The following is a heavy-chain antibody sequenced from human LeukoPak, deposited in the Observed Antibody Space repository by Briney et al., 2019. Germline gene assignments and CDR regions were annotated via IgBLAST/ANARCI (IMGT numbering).Heavy chain of an antibody. CDR2: TWSDGSDK. J-gene: IGHJ5*02. D-gene: IGHD3-22*01. Sequence: GKSLRLSCAASGFSFSNYVIQWVRQAPGKGLEWLAVTWSDGSDKYYADSVKGRFSISRDNSKNTLYLQMNSLRAEDTALYFCARAQSATLSYYFDLWGQGTLVTVSS. CDR1: GFSFSNYV. V-gene: IGHV3-33*01. CDR3: ARAQSATLSYYFDL.